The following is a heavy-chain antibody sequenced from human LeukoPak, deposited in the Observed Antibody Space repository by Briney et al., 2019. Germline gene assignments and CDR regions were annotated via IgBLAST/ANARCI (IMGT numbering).Heavy chain of an antibody. V-gene: IGHV4-39*01. J-gene: IGHJ4*01. CDR2: LYYSGST. Sequence: SKTLSLTCTVSGGSLSSSNYYWGWVRQPPGTGLEWVGSLYYSGSTYSIPSLKSRVTMSIDTSKKQFSLKLNSVTAADTAVYYCARHSSSWSPNPDYWGHGTLVTVSS. CDR3: ARHSSSWSPNPDY. D-gene: IGHD6-19*01. CDR1: GGSLSSSNYY.